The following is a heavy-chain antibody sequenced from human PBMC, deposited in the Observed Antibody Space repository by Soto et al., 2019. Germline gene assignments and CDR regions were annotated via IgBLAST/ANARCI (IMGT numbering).Heavy chain of an antibody. CDR2: ISYDGSNK. D-gene: IGHD1-20*01. CDR3: AKGLGLIPGTVFGYGMDA. V-gene: IGHV3-30*18. J-gene: IGHJ6*02. Sequence: PGGSLRLSCAASGFTFSSYGMHWVRQAPGKGLEWVAVISYDGSNKYYADSVKGRFTISRDNSKNTLYLQMNSLRAEDTAVYYCAKGLGLIPGTVFGYGMDAWGQGTTVTVSS. CDR1: GFTFSSYG.